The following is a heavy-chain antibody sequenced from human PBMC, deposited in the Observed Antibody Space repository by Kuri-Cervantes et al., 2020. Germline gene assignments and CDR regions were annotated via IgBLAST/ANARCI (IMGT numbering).Heavy chain of an antibody. Sequence: GESLKISCQGSGYDFTSYWIGWVRQMPGRGLEWMGVIHPGDSDTRYRSSFQGQVTISADKSIGTAYLQWNSLKASDTAIYYCARQRGRNYYPMDVWGQGTTVTVSS. CDR3: ARQRGRNYYPMDV. V-gene: IGHV5-51*01. J-gene: IGHJ6*02. CDR1: GYDFTSYW. CDR2: IHPGDSDT.